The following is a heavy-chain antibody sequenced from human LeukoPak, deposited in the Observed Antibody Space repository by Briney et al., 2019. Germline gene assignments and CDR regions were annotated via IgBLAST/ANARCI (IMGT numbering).Heavy chain of an antibody. CDR3: ARGGGLDV. J-gene: IGHJ6*02. D-gene: IGHD3-16*01. CDR1: GFTFSSYW. CDR2: IKQDGSEK. V-gene: IGHV3-7*03. Sequence: GGSLRLSCAGSGFTFSSYWMSWVRQDPGKGLEWVANIKQDGSEKYYVDSVKGRFTISRDNAKNSLYLQMSNLRAEDTAVYFCARGGGLDVWGQGATVTVSS.